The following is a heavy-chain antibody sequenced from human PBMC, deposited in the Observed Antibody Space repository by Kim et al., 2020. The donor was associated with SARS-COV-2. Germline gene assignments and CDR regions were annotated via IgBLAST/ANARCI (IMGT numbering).Heavy chain of an antibody. CDR3: ASAGRQWLVRPLFDYFDY. V-gene: IGHV4-34*01. CDR2: INHSGST. J-gene: IGHJ4*02. CDR1: GGSFSGYY. Sequence: SETLSLTCAVYGGSFSGYYWSWIRQPPGKGLEWIGEINHSGSTNYNPSLKSRVTISVDTSKNQFALKLSSVTAADAAVYYCASAGRQWLVRPLFDYFDYWGQGTLVTVSS. D-gene: IGHD6-19*01.